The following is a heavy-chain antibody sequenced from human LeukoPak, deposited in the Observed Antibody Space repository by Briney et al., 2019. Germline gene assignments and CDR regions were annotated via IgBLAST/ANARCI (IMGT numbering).Heavy chain of an antibody. J-gene: IGHJ4*02. CDR1: GLIVSNNY. V-gene: IGHV3-53*01. Sequence: EPGGSLRLSCAASGLIVSNNYMSWVRQAPGKGLEWVSIVYSGGHTYYADSVKDRFTISRDKSKNTLYLQMSSLRAEDTAVYYCARGIRDCSRTTCYQPFDYWGQGALVTVSS. D-gene: IGHD2-2*01. CDR3: ARGIRDCSRTTCYQPFDY. CDR2: VYSGGHT.